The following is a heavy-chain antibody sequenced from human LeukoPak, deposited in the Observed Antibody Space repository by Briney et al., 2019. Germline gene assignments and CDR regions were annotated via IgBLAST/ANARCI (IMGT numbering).Heavy chain of an antibody. Sequence: GGSLRLSCAASGFTFVDYAMHWGRQAPGEGLELVSLFSWDGGSTYYADSVKGRFTISRDNSKNSLYVQMNSLRAEDTALYYCAKGSIGYATDGYFDFWGQGTLVTVSS. CDR1: GFTFVDYA. D-gene: IGHD5-12*01. V-gene: IGHV3-43D*04. CDR2: FSWDGGST. J-gene: IGHJ4*02. CDR3: AKGSIGYATDGYFDF.